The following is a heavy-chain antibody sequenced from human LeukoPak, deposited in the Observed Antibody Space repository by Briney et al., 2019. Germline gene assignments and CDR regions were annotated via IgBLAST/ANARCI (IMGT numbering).Heavy chain of an antibody. CDR3: ARDPNLVGATGGAFAI. Sequence: TGGSLRLSCAASGFTFSSYSMNWVRQAPGKGLEWVSYISSSSSTIYYADSVKGRFTISRDNAKNSLYLQMNSLRAEDTAVHYCARDPNLVGATGGAFAIWGQGTMVTVSS. J-gene: IGHJ3*02. CDR2: ISSSSSTI. D-gene: IGHD1-26*01. V-gene: IGHV3-48*04. CDR1: GFTFSSYS.